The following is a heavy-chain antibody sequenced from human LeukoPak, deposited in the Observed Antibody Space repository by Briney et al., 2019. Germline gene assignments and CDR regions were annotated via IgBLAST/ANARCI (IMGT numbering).Heavy chain of an antibody. V-gene: IGHV1-69*13. Sequence: SVKVSCEASGGTFSSYAISWARQAPGQGLEWMGRIIPIFGTANYAQKFQGRVTITADESTSTAHMELSSLRSEDTAVYYCARTIRHFWSGYSNWFDPWGQGTLVTVSS. CDR1: GGTFSSYA. CDR2: IIPIFGTA. CDR3: ARTIRHFWSGYSNWFDP. D-gene: IGHD3-3*02. J-gene: IGHJ5*02.